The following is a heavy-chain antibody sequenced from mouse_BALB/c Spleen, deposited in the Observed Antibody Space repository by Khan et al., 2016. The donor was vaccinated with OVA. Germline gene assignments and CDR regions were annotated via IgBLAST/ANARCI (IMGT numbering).Heavy chain of an antibody. Sequence: EVQLQESGPGLVKPSQSLSLTCTVTGYSITSDYAWNWIRQFPGNKLEWIGYIHYSGSTSYIPSLKSRISITRDTSKNQFFLHLNSVTSEDTATYYCARGRAYGGQGSLVTVSA. J-gene: IGHJ3*01. CDR1: GYSITSDYA. CDR2: IHYSGST. V-gene: IGHV3-2*02. D-gene: IGHD3-3*01. CDR3: ARGRAY.